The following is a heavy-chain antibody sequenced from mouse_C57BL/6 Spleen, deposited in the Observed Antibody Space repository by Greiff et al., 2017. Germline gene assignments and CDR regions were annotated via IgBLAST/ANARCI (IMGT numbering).Heavy chain of an antibody. CDR2: IHPNSGST. Sequence: VQLQQPGAELVKPGASVKLSCKASGYTFTSYWMHWVKQRPGQGLEWIGMIHPNSGSTNYNEKFKSKATLTVDKSSSTAYMQLSSLTSEDSAVYYCARGGWDTENWFAYWGQGTLVTVSA. CDR3: ARGGWDTENWFAY. V-gene: IGHV1-64*01. J-gene: IGHJ3*01. CDR1: GYTFTSYW. D-gene: IGHD3-3*01.